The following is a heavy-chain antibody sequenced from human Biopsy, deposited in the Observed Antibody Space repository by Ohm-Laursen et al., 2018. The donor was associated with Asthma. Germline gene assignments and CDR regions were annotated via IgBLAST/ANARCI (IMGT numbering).Heavy chain of an antibody. CDR3: SRAPGPRTVGNDYGIQRHYVFDS. D-gene: IGHD5-12*01. CDR2: IIPVFPTA. CDR1: GTTFSSSS. Sequence: SVTASCKASGTTFSSSSFSCVRQAPGQGLEWMGGIIPVFPTANYPQKFQGRVTISAEESTKTAYMELSSLTSEDTAVYYWSRAPGPRTVGNDYGIQRHYVFDSWGQGTLVTVSS. J-gene: IGHJ4*02. V-gene: IGHV1-69*13.